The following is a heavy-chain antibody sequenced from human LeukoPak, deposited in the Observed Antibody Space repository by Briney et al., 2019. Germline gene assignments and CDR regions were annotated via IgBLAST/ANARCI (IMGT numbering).Heavy chain of an antibody. D-gene: IGHD1-26*01. J-gene: IGHJ4*02. V-gene: IGHV1-18*01. CDR3: ARGWELDY. CDR1: GYTFTSFG. Sequence: ASVKVSCKASGYTFTSFGISWVRQAPGQGLEWMGWISTYNTNTQYAQKLQGRVTMTTDTSASTASMDLRSLTSDDTAVYYCARGWELDYWGQGNMVTVSS. CDR2: ISTYNTNT.